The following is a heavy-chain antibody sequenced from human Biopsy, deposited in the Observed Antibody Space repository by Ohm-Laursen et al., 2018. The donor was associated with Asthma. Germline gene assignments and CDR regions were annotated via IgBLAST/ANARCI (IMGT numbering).Heavy chain of an antibody. D-gene: IGHD4-23*01. J-gene: IGHJ1*01. V-gene: IGHV4-61*08. CDR3: ARGVVYGGDSYAEYFQH. CDR1: GGSISSGGYH. CDR2: AFYGGAT. Sequence: SDTLSLTCTVSGGSISSGGYHWSWIRQPPGKGLEWIGYAFYGGATNYNPSLKSRVTISVDTSKNQFFLRLSSVTAADTAVYYCARGVVYGGDSYAEYFQHWGQGTLVTVSS.